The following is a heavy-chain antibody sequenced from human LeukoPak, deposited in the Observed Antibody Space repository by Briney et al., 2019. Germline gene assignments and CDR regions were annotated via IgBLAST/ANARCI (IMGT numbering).Heavy chain of an antibody. V-gene: IGHV3-30*02. CDR3: AKPPTYYYDSSGLDY. J-gene: IGHJ4*02. CDR1: GFTFSSYG. D-gene: IGHD3-22*01. Sequence: QPGGSLRLSCAASGFTFSSYGMHWVRQAPGKGLEWVAFIRYDGSNKYYADSVKGRFTISRDNSKNTLYLQMNSLRAEDTAVYYCAKPPTYYYDSSGLDYWGQGTLVTVSS. CDR2: IRYDGSNK.